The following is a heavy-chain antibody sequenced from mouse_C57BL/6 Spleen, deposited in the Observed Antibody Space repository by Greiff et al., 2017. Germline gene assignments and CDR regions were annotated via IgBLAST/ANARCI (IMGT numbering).Heavy chain of an antibody. Sequence: EVHLVESEGGLVQPGSSMKLSCTASGFTFSDYYMAWVRQVPEKGLEWVANINYDGSSTYYLDSLKSRFIISRDNAKNILYLQMSSLKSEDTATYYCARVGLLRYFDVWGTGTTVTVSS. V-gene: IGHV5-16*01. J-gene: IGHJ1*03. CDR1: GFTFSDYY. D-gene: IGHD1-1*01. CDR3: ARVGLLRYFDV. CDR2: INYDGSST.